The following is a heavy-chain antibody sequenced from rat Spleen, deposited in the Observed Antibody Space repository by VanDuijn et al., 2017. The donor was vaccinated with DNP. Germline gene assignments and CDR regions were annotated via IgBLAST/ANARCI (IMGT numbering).Heavy chain of an antibody. J-gene: IGHJ2*01. D-gene: IGHD1-11*01. CDR3: TRGGDYGGPHY. V-gene: IGHV2-47*01. Sequence: QVQLKESGPGLVQPSQTLSLTCTVSGLSLTSNSVSWIRQPPGKGLEWMGRIQSGGSPDYKSALKSRLSISRDTSKIQVFLKMNSLQTEDTAIYYCTRGGDYGGPHYWGQGVMVTVSS. CDR1: GLSLTSNS. CDR2: IQSGGSP.